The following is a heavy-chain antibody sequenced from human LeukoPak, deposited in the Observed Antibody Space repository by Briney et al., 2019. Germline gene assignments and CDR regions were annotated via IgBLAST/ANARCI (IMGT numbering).Heavy chain of an antibody. CDR3: ARKAPYYSDGSGPLGTYYFDY. J-gene: IGHJ4*02. Sequence: SETLSLTCTVSGGSISSSSYYWGWIRQPPGKGLEWIGSIYYSGTTYYNPSLKSRVTISVDTSKNQFSLQVSSVTAADTAVYYCARKAPYYSDGSGPLGTYYFDYWGQGTLVTVSS. V-gene: IGHV4-39*07. CDR1: GGSISSSSYY. D-gene: IGHD3-22*01. CDR2: IYYSGTT.